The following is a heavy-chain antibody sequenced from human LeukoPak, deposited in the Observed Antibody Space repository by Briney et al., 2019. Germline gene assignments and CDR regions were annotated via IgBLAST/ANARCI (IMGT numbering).Heavy chain of an antibody. Sequence: PGGSLRLSCAASGFTFSSYSVNRVRQAPGKGLEWVSSISSSSSYIYYADSVKGRFTISRDNAKNSLYLQMNSLRAEDTAVYYCARDLSSWMATDPFFDYWGQGTLVTVSS. V-gene: IGHV3-21*01. CDR3: ARDLSSWMATDPFFDY. J-gene: IGHJ4*02. CDR2: ISSSSSYI. CDR1: GFTFSSYS. D-gene: IGHD5-24*01.